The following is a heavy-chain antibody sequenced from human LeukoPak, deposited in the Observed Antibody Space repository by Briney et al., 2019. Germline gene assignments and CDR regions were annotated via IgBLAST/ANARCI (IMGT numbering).Heavy chain of an antibody. J-gene: IGHJ4*02. CDR1: GFTFSSYS. Sequence: GGSLRLSCAASGFTFSSYSMNWVRQALGKRLGWVSSISSSSSYIYYADSVKGRFTISRDNAKNSLYLQMNSLRAEDTAVYYCARFRLTVTTYAHLDYWGQGTLVTVSS. V-gene: IGHV3-21*04. CDR2: ISSSSSYI. D-gene: IGHD4-17*01. CDR3: ARFRLTVTTYAHLDY.